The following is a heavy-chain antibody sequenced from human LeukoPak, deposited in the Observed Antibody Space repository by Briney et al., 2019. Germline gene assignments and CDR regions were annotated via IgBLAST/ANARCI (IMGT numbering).Heavy chain of an antibody. CDR1: GFTFSSYA. CDR2: ISGSGGST. D-gene: IGHD3-16*02. CDR3: AKDGGRYRFDY. J-gene: IGHJ4*02. V-gene: IGHV3-23*01. Sequence: GGSLSLSCAASGFTFSSYAMSWVRQAPGKGLEWVSAISGSGGSTYYADSVKGRFTISRDNSKNTLYLQMNSLRVEDTAVYFCAKDGGRYRFDYWGQGTLVTVSS.